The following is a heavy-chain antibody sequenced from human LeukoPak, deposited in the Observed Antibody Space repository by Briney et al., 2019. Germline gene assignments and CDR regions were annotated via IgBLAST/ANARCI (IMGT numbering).Heavy chain of an antibody. CDR3: ATAPLIAMVRGVNYYYGMDV. J-gene: IGHJ6*02. CDR1: GYTLTELS. D-gene: IGHD3-10*01. V-gene: IGHV1-24*01. CDR2: FDPEDGET. Sequence: ASVKVSCKVSGYTLTELSMHWVRQAPGKGLEWMGGFDPEDGETIYAQKIQGRVTMTEDTSTDTAYMELSSLRSEDTAVYYCATAPLIAMVRGVNYYYGMDVWGQGTTVTVSS.